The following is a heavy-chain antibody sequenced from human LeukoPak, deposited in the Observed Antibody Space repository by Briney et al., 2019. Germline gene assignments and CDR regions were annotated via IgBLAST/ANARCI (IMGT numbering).Heavy chain of an antibody. J-gene: IGHJ4*02. D-gene: IGHD3-9*01. V-gene: IGHV3-23*01. Sequence: PGGSLRLSCAASGFTFSSYAMSWVRQAPGKGLEWVSAISGSGGSTYYADSVKGRFTISRDNSKNTLYLQMNSLRAEDTAVYYCAKPLNYDILTGYYFWGQGTLVTVSS. CDR1: GFTFSSYA. CDR3: AKPLNYDILTGYYF. CDR2: ISGSGGST.